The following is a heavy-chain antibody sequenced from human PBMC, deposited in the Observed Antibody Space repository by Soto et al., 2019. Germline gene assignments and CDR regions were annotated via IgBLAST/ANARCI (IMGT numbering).Heavy chain of an antibody. V-gene: IGHV3-74*01. CDR3: ARERVIGLSAFDI. CDR2: INSYGSST. CDR1: GFTFSSYW. Sequence: GGSLRLSCAASGFTFSSYWMHWVRQAPGKGLVWVSRINSYGSSTTYADSVKGRFTISRDNAKNTLYLQMNSLRAEDTAVYYCARERVIGLSAFDIWGQGTMVTVSS. D-gene: IGHD3-16*02. J-gene: IGHJ3*02.